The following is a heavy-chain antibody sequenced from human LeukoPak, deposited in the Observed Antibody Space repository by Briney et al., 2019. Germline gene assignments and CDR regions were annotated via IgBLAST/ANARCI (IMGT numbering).Heavy chain of an antibody. CDR1: GFTFSSYD. CDR2: IGSLGDT. J-gene: IGHJ4*02. CDR3: ARASSGLDY. D-gene: IGHD3-22*01. Sequence: GGSPRLSCAASGFTFSSYDMHWVRQPTGKGLEWVSAIGSLGDTYYSGSVKGRFTISRENAKNSLYLQMNSLRAGDTAIYYCARASSGLDYWGQGSLVTVSS. V-gene: IGHV3-13*01.